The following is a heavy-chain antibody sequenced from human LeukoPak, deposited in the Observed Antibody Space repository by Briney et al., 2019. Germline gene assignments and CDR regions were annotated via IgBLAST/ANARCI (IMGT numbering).Heavy chain of an antibody. CDR1: GFTFSIYW. Sequence: GGSLRLSCAASGFTFSIYWMTWVRQAPGKGLEWVANIKQDGSEKYYVDSVKGRFTISRDNAKNSLYLQMSSLRAEDTAVYYCARGRWQWLIFYWGQGTLVTVSS. J-gene: IGHJ4*02. V-gene: IGHV3-7*01. D-gene: IGHD6-19*01. CDR2: IKQDGSEK. CDR3: ARGRWQWLIFY.